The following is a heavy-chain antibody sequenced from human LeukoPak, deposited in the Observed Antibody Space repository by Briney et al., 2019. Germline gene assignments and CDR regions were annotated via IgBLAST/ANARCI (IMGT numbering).Heavy chain of an antibody. J-gene: IGHJ4*02. Sequence: ASVKVSCKASGYTFTSYGISWVRQAPGQGLEWMGWISAYNGNTNYAQKLQGRVTMTTDTSTSTAYMEVRSLRSDDTAVYYCARGQAHSGSYSAPDFDYWGQGTLVTVSS. V-gene: IGHV1-18*01. D-gene: IGHD1-26*01. CDR2: ISAYNGNT. CDR1: GYTFTSYG. CDR3: ARGQAHSGSYSAPDFDY.